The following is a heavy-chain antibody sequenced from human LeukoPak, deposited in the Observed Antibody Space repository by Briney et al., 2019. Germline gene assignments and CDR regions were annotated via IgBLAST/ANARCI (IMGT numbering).Heavy chain of an antibody. CDR1: GGSISYYY. D-gene: IGHD3-16*01. J-gene: IGHJ4*02. CDR3: AGRRGDEPNDY. Sequence: SETLSLTCTVSGGSISYYYWSWIRQPPGKGLEWIGYISYSGSTNYNPSLKSRVTISRDTSKNQFSLKLSSVTAADTAVYYCAGRRGDEPNDYWGQGTLVTVSS. V-gene: IGHV4-59*01. CDR2: ISYSGST.